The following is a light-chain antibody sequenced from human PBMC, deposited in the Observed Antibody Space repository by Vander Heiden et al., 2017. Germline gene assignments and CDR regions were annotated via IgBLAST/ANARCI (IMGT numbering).Light chain of an antibody. CDR2: DVS. J-gene: IGLJ2*01. V-gene: IGLV2-14*03. Sequence: QSALTQPASVSGSPGPSITISCTGTSSDVGGYNYVSWYQQHPGKAPKLMIYDVSNRPSGVSNRFSGSKAGNTASLTISGRQAEDEDDYYCSSDTSSSTLVVGGGTKLTVL. CDR1: SSDVGGYNY. CDR3: SSDTSSSTLV.